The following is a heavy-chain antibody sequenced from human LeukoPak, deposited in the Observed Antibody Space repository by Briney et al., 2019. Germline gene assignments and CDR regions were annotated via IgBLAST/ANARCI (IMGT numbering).Heavy chain of an antibody. Sequence: SETLSLTCTVSGGSISSYYWSWIRQPPGKGLEWIGYIYYSGSTNYNPSLKSRVTISVDTSKNQFSLKLSSVTAADTAVYYCARQTGYYYDSSGYYRLGAFDIWGQGTMVTVFS. CDR3: ARQTGYYYDSSGYYRLGAFDI. V-gene: IGHV4-59*01. CDR2: IYYSGST. CDR1: GGSISSYY. J-gene: IGHJ3*02. D-gene: IGHD3-22*01.